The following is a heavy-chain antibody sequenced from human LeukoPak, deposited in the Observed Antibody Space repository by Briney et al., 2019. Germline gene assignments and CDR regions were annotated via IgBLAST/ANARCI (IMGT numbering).Heavy chain of an antibody. J-gene: IGHJ4*02. CDR2: IYSGGST. CDR3: ARATLDN. Sequence: GGSLRLSCAASGFTVSNNYISWVRQAPGKGLEWVAVIYSGGSTKYADSVKARFTISRDNSKNTVYLQMNSLRADDTAVYYCARATLDNWGQGTPVAVSS. V-gene: IGHV3-53*01. CDR1: GFTVSNNY.